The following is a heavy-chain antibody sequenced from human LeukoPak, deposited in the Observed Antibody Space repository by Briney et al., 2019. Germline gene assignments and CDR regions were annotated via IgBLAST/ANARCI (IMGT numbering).Heavy chain of an antibody. V-gene: IGHV1-18*01. D-gene: IGHD3-22*01. Sequence: GASVKVSCKASGYTFTSYGISWVRQAPGQGLEWMGWISAYNGNTNYAQKLQGRVTMTTDTSTSTAYMELRSLRSDDTAVYYCARSYYYDSSGYYWGGDFDYWGQGTLVTVSS. CDR2: ISAYNGNT. CDR1: GYTFTSYG. CDR3: ARSYYYDSSGYYWGGDFDY. J-gene: IGHJ4*02.